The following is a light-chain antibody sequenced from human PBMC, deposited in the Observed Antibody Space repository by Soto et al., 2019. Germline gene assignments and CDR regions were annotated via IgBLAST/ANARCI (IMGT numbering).Light chain of an antibody. V-gene: IGKV3-20*01. J-gene: IGKJ1*01. CDR1: QSVSSSY. CDR2: GAS. CDR3: QQYGSSPSWT. Sequence: EIVVTQSPGTLSLSPGERATLSCRASQSVSSSYLAWYQQKPGQAPRLLIYGASSRSTVIPDRFSGSRSGTDFTLTISRLEPEDFAVYYCQQYGSSPSWTFGQGTKVDIK.